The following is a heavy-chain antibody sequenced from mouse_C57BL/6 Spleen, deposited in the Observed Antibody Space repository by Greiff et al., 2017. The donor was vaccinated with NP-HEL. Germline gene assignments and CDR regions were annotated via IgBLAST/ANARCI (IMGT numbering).Heavy chain of an antibody. Sequence: QVQLQQPGAELVMPGASVKLSCKASGYTFTSYWMHWVKQRPGQGLEWIGEIDPSDSYTNYNQKFKGKSTLTVDKSSSTAYMQLSSLTSEDSAVYYCARWGYGISYWYFDVWGTGTTVTVSS. CDR2: IDPSDSYT. J-gene: IGHJ1*03. V-gene: IGHV1-69*01. CDR1: GYTFTSYW. D-gene: IGHD1-1*01. CDR3: ARWGYGISYWYFDV.